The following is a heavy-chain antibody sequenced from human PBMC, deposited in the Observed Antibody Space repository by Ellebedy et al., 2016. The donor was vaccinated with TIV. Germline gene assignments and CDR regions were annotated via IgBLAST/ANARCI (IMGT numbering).Heavy chain of an antibody. J-gene: IGHJ4*02. V-gene: IGHV3-48*04. CDR2: ISSSGTNI. D-gene: IGHD5-18*01. Sequence: PGGSLRLSCVASGFTLNSYSMNWVRQAPGKGLEWVSYISSSGTNIYYADSVKGRFTISRDNAKNSLYLQMNSLRAEDTAVYYCARGAERGYTYGSVYWGQGTLVTVSS. CDR3: ARGAERGYTYGSVY. CDR1: GFTLNSYS.